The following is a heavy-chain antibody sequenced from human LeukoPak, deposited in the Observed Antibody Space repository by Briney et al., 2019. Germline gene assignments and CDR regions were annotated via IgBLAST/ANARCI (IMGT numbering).Heavy chain of an antibody. J-gene: IGHJ4*02. CDR3: ARGRGAVAGTDFDY. D-gene: IGHD6-19*01. V-gene: IGHV4-59*12. Sequence: SETLSPTCTVSGGSISSYYWSWIRQPPGKGLEWIGYIYYSGSTNYNPSLKSRVTISVDTSKNQFSLKLSSVTAADTAVYYCARGRGAVAGTDFDYWGQGTLVTVSS. CDR1: GGSISSYY. CDR2: IYYSGST.